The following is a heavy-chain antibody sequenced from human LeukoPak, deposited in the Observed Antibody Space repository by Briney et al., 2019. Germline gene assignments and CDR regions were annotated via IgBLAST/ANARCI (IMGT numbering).Heavy chain of an antibody. CDR3: ARVRAVAGKDYYMDV. D-gene: IGHD6-19*01. J-gene: IGHJ6*03. CDR1: GFTFSSYW. V-gene: IGHV3-7*01. Sequence: SGGSLRLSCAASGFTFSSYWMSWVRQAPGKGLEWVANIKQDGNEKYYVDSVKGRFTISRDNAKNSLYMQMNSLRAEDTAVYYCARVRAVAGKDYYMDVWGKGTTVTISS. CDR2: IKQDGNEK.